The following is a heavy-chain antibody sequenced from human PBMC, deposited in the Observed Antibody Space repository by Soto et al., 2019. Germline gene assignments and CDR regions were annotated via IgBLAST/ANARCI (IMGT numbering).Heavy chain of an antibody. CDR3: STSLNY. CDR2: INQDGSEK. J-gene: IGHJ4*02. CDR1: GFTFSNYW. V-gene: IGHV3-7*01. Sequence: EVQLVESGGGLVQPGGSLRLSCAASGFTFSNYWMDWVRQAPGKGLEWVANINQDGSEKHYVDSVKGRFTISRDNAKNSLYLQISSLTAEASALYYCSTSLNYWGQGTLVTVSS.